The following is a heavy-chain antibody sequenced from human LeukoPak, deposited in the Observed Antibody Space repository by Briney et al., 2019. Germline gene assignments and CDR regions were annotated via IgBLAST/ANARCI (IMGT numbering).Heavy chain of an antibody. CDR1: GGSISRSSYY. V-gene: IGHV4-39*07. J-gene: IGHJ6*03. CDR3: ARASYCSSTSCYTSAYYYYYMDV. CDR2: IYSSGST. Sequence: PSETLSLTCTVSGGSISRSSYYWGWIRQPPGKGLEWIGNIYSSGSTYYNPSLKSRVTVSVDTSKNQSSLKLSSVTAADTAVYYCARASYCSSTSCYTSAYYYYYMDVWGKGTTVTVSS. D-gene: IGHD2-2*02.